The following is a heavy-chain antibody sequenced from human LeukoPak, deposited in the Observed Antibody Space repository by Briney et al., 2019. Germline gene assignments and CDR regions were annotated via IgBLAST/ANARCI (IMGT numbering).Heavy chain of an antibody. J-gene: IGHJ5*02. CDR2: IYYSGST. V-gene: IGHV4-59*01. CDR3: ARVRGKVRSTSSNWFDP. Sequence: SETLSLTCTVSGGSISSYYWSWIRQPPGKGLEWIGYIYYSGSTNYNSSLKSRVTISVDTSKNQFSLKLSSVTAADTAVYYCARVRGKVRSTSSNWFDPWGQGTLVTVSS. D-gene: IGHD2-2*01. CDR1: GGSISSYY.